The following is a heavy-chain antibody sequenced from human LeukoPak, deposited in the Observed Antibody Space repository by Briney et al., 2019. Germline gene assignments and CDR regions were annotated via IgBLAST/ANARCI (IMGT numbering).Heavy chain of an antibody. V-gene: IGHV3-20*04. CDR2: MNWNGGST. CDR3: ARAHYSGSFGY. D-gene: IGHD1-26*01. J-gene: IGHJ4*02. CDR1: GFIFDDYG. Sequence: AGGSLRLSCAASGFIFDDYGMSWVRQAPGKGLEWVSGMNWNGGSTGYADSVKGRFTISRDNAKNSLHLQMNSLRAEDTALYSCARAHYSGSFGYWGQGTLVSVSS.